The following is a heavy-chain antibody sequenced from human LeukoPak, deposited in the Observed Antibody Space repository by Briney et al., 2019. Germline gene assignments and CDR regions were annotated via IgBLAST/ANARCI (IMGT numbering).Heavy chain of an antibody. J-gene: IGHJ6*03. CDR2: ISGSGGST. CDR3: AKGVDCSGGSCYFGYYYYMDV. CDR1: GFTFSSYW. V-gene: IGHV3-23*01. D-gene: IGHD2-15*01. Sequence: PGGSLRLSCAASGFTFSSYWMHWVRQAPGKGLEWVSAISGSGGSTYYADSVKGRFTISRDNSKNTLYLQMNSLRAEDTAVYYCAKGVDCSGGSCYFGYYYYMDVWGKGTTVTISS.